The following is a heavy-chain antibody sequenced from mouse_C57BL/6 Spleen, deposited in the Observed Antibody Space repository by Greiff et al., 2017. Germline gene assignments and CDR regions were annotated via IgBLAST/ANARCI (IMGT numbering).Heavy chain of an antibody. J-gene: IGHJ2*01. Sequence: QVQLQPSGAELVRPGASVTLSCKASGYTFTDYEMHWVKQTPVHGLEWIVAIDPETGGTAYNQKFKGKAILTADKSSSTAYMELRSLTSEDSAVYYCSHYYGSSYFDYWGQGTTLTVAS. V-gene: IGHV1-15*01. D-gene: IGHD1-1*01. CDR1: GYTFTDYE. CDR2: IDPETGGT. CDR3: SHYYGSSYFDY.